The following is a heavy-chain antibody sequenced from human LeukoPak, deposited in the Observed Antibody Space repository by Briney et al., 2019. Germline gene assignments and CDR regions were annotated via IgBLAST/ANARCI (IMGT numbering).Heavy chain of an antibody. J-gene: IGHJ4*02. CDR2: IGDSGGNT. D-gene: IGHD3-10*01. CDR3: AKLFGSGAYNNYFHY. V-gene: IGHV3-23*01. Sequence: GGSLRLSCAASGFTFSTYWMSWVRQAPGKGLKWVSAIGDSGGNTYSADSVRGRFTISRDNSRNTLYLQMNTLSPDDTAAYYCAKLFGSGAYNNYFHYWGQGTLVTVSS. CDR1: GFTFSTYW.